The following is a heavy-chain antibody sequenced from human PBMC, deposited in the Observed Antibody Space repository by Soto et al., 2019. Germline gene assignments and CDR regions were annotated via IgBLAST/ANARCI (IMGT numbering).Heavy chain of an antibody. CDR2: IYYSRST. Sequence: SETLSLTCTVSGGSISSYYWSWIRQPPGKGLEWIGYIYYSRSTNYNPSLKSRVTISVDTSKNQFSLKLSSVTAADTAVYYCARASFYGSGPRGLYYYYYGMDVWGQGTTVTVSS. J-gene: IGHJ6*02. CDR3: ARASFYGSGPRGLYYYYYGMDV. D-gene: IGHD3-10*01. V-gene: IGHV4-59*01. CDR1: GGSISSYY.